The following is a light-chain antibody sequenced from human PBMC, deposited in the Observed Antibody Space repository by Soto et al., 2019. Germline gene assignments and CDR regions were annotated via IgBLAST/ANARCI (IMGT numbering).Light chain of an antibody. J-gene: IGKJ2*01. CDR1: QDISNN. V-gene: IGKV1-33*01. CDR3: QQYDDLPRT. Sequence: DIQMTQSPSSLSASVGDRVTITCQASQDISNNLHWYQVKPGKAPKLLIYDASNLETGVPSRFRGSGTWTDFTFPINSLEPEDVATYYCQQYDDLPRTFGQGTKLQVK. CDR2: DAS.